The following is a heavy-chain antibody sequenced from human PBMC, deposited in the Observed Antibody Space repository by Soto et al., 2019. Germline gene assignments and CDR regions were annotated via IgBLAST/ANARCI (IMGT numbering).Heavy chain of an antibody. CDR2: INHSGST. CDR1: GGSFSGYY. CDR3: ARPFLPSGLVVVAATDAFDT. Sequence: SETLSLTCAVYGGSFSGYYWSWIRQPPGKGLEWIGEINHSGSTNYNPSLKSRVTISADTSKNQFSLKLSSVTAADTAVYYCARPFLPSGLVVVAATDAFDTWGQGTMVTVSS. D-gene: IGHD2-15*01. J-gene: IGHJ3*02. V-gene: IGHV4-34*01.